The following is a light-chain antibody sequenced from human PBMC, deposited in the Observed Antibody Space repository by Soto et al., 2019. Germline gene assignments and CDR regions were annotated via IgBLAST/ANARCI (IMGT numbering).Light chain of an antibody. V-gene: IGLV2-18*02. J-gene: IGLJ1*01. CDR3: NSYTTSDTYV. CDR1: SSDVGSYNR. CDR2: DVT. Sequence: QSALTQPPSVSGCPGQSVAISCTGTSSDVGSYNRVSWYQQSPGTAPKLMIYDVTNRPSGVPDRFSGSKSGNTASLTISGLQAEDEAEYYCNSYTTSDTYVFGTGTKLTVL.